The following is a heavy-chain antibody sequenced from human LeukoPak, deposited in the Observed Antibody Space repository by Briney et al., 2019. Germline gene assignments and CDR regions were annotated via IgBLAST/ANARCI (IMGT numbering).Heavy chain of an antibody. D-gene: IGHD2-15*01. CDR2: IYYSGST. J-gene: IGHJ4*02. Sequence: PSETLSLTCTVSGGSISSSSYYWGWIRQPPGNGLEWIGSIYYSGSTYYNPSLKSRVTISVDTSKNQFSLKLSSVTAADTAVYYCARDSPGVSWYDYWGQGTLVTVSS. CDR3: ARDSPGVSWYDY. V-gene: IGHV4-39*07. CDR1: GGSISSSSYY.